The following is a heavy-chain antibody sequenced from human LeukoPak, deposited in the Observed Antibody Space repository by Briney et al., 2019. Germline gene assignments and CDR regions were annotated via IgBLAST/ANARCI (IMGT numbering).Heavy chain of an antibody. V-gene: IGHV3-15*01. Sequence: NPGGSLRLSCAASGFTFNNAWMSWVRQAPGKGLEWVGRIKSRTDGGTTDYAAPVKGRFTISRDDSKNTLYLQMNSLKTEDTAVYYCTTDRTMVRGLDYWGQGTLVTVSS. CDR1: GFTFNNAW. CDR2: IKSRTDGGTT. CDR3: TTDRTMVRGLDY. D-gene: IGHD3-10*01. J-gene: IGHJ4*02.